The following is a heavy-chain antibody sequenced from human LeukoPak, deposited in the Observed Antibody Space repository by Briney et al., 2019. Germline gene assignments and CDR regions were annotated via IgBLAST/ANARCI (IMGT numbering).Heavy chain of an antibody. CDR1: GFTFSSYG. Sequence: GGSLRLSCAASGFTFSSYGMHWVRQAPGKGLEWVAVIWYDGSNKYYADSVKGRFTTSRDNSKNTLYLQMNSLRAEDTAVYYCARRGIAAAGGAFYFDYWGQGTLVTVSS. CDR2: IWYDGSNK. V-gene: IGHV3-33*01. D-gene: IGHD6-13*01. CDR3: ARRGIAAAGGAFYFDY. J-gene: IGHJ4*02.